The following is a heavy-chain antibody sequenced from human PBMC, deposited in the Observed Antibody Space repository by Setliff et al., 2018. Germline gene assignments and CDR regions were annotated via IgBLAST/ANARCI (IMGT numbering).Heavy chain of an antibody. CDR2: INPSGGST. J-gene: IGHJ4*02. D-gene: IGHD3-22*01. CDR1: GYTFTNYY. Sequence: ASVKVSCKASGYTFTNYYIHWVRQAPGQGPEWMGIINPSGGSTRYAQKLQGRVTMTSNASTSTVYMELSSLRSEDTAVYFCARARSGSSGSSDSWGQGTLVTVSS. CDR3: ARARSGSSGSSDS. V-gene: IGHV1-46*01.